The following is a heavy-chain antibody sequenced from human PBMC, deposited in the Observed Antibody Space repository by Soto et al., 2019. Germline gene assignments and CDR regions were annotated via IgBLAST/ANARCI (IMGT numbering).Heavy chain of an antibody. J-gene: IGHJ4*02. D-gene: IGHD2-8*02. CDR1: GFAFHTHA. V-gene: IGHV3-23*01. Sequence: EVQLLESGGGLVQPGGSLRLSCAASGFAFHTHALSWVRQAPGKGLEWVSGISASGVTTYYADSVQGWFTISRDNSKNTVTLQMNSLRAEDTAFYYCAKDRTPPLSLSPPSQAIKNLLVGQCFDSWGQGTLVTVSS. CDR3: AKDRTPPLSLSPPSQAIKNLLVGQCFDS. CDR2: ISASGVTT.